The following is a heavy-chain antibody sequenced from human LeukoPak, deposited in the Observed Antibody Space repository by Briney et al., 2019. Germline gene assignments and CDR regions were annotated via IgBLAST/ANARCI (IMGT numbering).Heavy chain of an antibody. CDR3: ARQTKDDSGSYRFWKKKRGYMDV. CDR2: INHSGST. J-gene: IGHJ6*03. V-gene: IGHV4-34*01. CDR1: GGSFSGYY. Sequence: PSETLSLTCAVYGGSFSGYYWSWIRQPPGKGLEWSGEINHSGSTNYNPSLKSLVTISVHTSKNQFSLKMSSVTAADTAMYYCARQTKDDSGSYRFWKKKRGYMDVWGKGTTVTISS. D-gene: IGHD3-10*01.